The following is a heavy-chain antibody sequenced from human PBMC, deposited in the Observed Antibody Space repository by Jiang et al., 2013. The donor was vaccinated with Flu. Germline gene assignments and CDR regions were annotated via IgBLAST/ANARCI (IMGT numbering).Heavy chain of an antibody. CDR2: ILAASGNT. Sequence: SGAEVKKPGTSVKVSCKASGFTFNNYAIQWVRQARGQRPEWIGWILAASGNTKYAQKFQERVSITMDMSTTTAYMELSSLRSEDTAIYYCAASYLSSWVTRFDPWGQGTLVTVSS. CDR1: GFTFNNYA. D-gene: IGHD6-13*01. J-gene: IGHJ5*02. V-gene: IGHV1-58*02. CDR3: AASYLSSWVTRFDP.